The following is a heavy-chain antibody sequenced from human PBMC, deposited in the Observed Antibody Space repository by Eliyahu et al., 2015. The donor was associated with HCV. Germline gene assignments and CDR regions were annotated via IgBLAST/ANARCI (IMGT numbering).Heavy chain of an antibody. J-gene: IGHJ3*01. CDR1: GFPFSSYA. D-gene: IGHD1-1*01. V-gene: IGHV3-23*01. Sequence: EVQLLESGGGLVQPGGSLRLSCAASGFPFSSYAMSWXRQAPGKGLEWVSAITGSGHATYYADSVKGRFSFSRDNSQNTLSLQMNSLRAEDTVLYYCARSRPPGTAGDAFDVWGQGTMVTVSS. CDR3: ARSRPPGTAGDAFDV. CDR2: ITGSGHAT.